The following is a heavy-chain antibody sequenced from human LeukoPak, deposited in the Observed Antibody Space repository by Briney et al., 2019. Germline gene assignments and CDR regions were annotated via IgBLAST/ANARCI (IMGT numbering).Heavy chain of an antibody. J-gene: IGHJ4*02. Sequence: PSETLSLTCTVSGGSISSYYWSWIRQPPGKGLEWIGEINHSGSTNYNPSLKSRVTISVDTSKNQFSLKLSSVTAADTAVYYCARGLRIAARPGLRGFVWGSGVYFDYWGQGTLVTVSS. CDR1: GGSISSYY. V-gene: IGHV4-34*01. CDR2: INHSGST. CDR3: ARGLRIAARPGLRGFVWGSGVYFDY. D-gene: IGHD6-6*01.